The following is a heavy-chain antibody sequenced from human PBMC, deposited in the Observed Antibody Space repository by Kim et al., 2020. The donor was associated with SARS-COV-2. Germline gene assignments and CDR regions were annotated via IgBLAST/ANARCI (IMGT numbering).Heavy chain of an antibody. CDR1: GFTFSSYG. J-gene: IGHJ4*02. CDR2: IWYDGSNK. V-gene: IGHV3-33*01. CDR3: ARDWGGVSSSWTPLDY. D-gene: IGHD6-13*01. Sequence: GGSLRLSCAASGFTFSSYGMHWVRQAPGKGLEWVAVIWYDGSNKYYADSVKGRFTISRDNSKNTLYLQMNSLRAEDTAVYYCARDWGGVSSSWTPLDYWGRETRVTVSS.